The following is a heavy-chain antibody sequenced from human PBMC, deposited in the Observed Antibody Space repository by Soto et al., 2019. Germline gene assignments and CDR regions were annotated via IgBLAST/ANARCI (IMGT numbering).Heavy chain of an antibody. CDR3: ARRFLAAADNWFDP. V-gene: IGHV1-69*06. J-gene: IGHJ5*02. Sequence: GASVKVSCKASGGTFSSYAISWVRQAPGQGLEWMGGIIPIFGTANYAQKFQGRVTITADKSTSTAYMELRSLRSEDTAVYYCARRFLAAADNWFDPWGQGTLVTVSS. D-gene: IGHD2-15*01. CDR1: GGTFSSYA. CDR2: IIPIFGTA.